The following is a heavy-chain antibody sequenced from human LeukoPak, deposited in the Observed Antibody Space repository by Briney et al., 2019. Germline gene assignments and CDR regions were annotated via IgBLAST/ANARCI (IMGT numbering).Heavy chain of an antibody. CDR3: ARGRSYYGSHGGYVAY. J-gene: IGHJ4*02. V-gene: IGHV4-34*01. CDR2: INHSGST. D-gene: IGHD3-16*01. Sequence: PSETLSLTCAVYGGSFSDYYWSWIRQPPGKGLEWLGEINHSGSTNYNPSLKSRVTISVDTSKNQFSLKLNSVTAADTAVYYCARGRSYYGSHGGYVAYWGQGTLVTVSS. CDR1: GGSFSDYY.